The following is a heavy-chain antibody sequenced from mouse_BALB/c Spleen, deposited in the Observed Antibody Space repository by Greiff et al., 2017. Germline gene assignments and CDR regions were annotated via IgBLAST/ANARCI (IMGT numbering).Heavy chain of an antibody. CDR2: ISYDGSN. CDR3: AREGSYDWYFDV. Sequence: LVESGPGLVKPSQSLSLTCSVTGYSITSGYYWNWIRQFPGNKLEWMGYISYDGSNNYNPSLKNRISITRDTSKNQFFLKLNSVTTEDTATYYCAREGSYDWYFDVWGAGTTVTVSS. V-gene: IGHV3-6*02. J-gene: IGHJ1*01. CDR1: GYSITSGYY. D-gene: IGHD1-1*02.